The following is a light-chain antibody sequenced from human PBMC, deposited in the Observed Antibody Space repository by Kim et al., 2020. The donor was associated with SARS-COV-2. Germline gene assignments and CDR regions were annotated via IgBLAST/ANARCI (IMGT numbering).Light chain of an antibody. Sequence: VALGQTASITCGGDNIGSKHVHWYQQKEGQAPVLVIYRDSSGPAEIPERFSGSNSGNTATLTVSRAQAGDEADYYCQVWDNNTWVFGAGTKVTVL. V-gene: IGLV3-9*01. CDR1: NIGSKH. CDR3: QVWDNNTWV. CDR2: RDS. J-gene: IGLJ3*02.